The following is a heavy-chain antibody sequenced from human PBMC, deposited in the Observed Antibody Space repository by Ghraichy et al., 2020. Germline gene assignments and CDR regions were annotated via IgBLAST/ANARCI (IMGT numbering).Heavy chain of an antibody. V-gene: IGHV4-59*01. J-gene: IGHJ4*02. D-gene: IGHD1-26*01. Sequence: GSLSLTCTVSGDSISSYYWNWIRQPPGKGLEWIAYIYYSGSTNSNPSLKSRVTTSVDTSKNQFSLNLSSVTAADTAVYYCAGGTISSLLDYWGQGTLVTVSS. CDR3: AGGTISSLLDY. CDR1: GDSISSYY. CDR2: IYYSGST.